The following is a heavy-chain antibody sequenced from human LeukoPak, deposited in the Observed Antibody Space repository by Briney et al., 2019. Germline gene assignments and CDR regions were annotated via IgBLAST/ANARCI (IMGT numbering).Heavy chain of an antibody. CDR1: GFTVSSNY. CDR2: IYSGGST. J-gene: IGHJ4*02. Sequence: GGCLRLSCAASGFTVSSNYMSWVRQAPGKGLEWVSVIYSGGSTYYADSVKGRSTISRDNSKNALYLQMNSLRAEDTAVYYCAADRGSHNRVFDYWGQGSLVTVSS. D-gene: IGHD1-26*01. V-gene: IGHV3-53*01. CDR3: AADRGSHNRVFDY.